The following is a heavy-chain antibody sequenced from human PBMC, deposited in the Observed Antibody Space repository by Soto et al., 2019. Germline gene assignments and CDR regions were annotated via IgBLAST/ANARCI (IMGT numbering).Heavy chain of an antibody. V-gene: IGHV4-39*01. CDR3: ARHTGSGSYYKLSWWFDP. Sequence: SSETLSLTCTVSCGSISSSSYYWGWIRQPPGKGLEWIGSIYYSGSTYYNPSLKSRVTISVDTSKNQFSLKLSSVTAADTAVYYCARHTGSGSYYKLSWWFDPWGQGTLVTVSS. D-gene: IGHD3-10*01. J-gene: IGHJ5*02. CDR1: CGSISSSSYY. CDR2: IYYSGST.